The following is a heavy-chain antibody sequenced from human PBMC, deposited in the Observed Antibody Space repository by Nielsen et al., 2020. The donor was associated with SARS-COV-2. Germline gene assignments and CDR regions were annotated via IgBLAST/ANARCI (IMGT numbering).Heavy chain of an antibody. D-gene: IGHD3-10*01. Sequence: ASVKVSCKASGYSFSRYPMNWVRQAPGQGLEWMGWIDTNIGKPTPAQGFTGRFVFSSDTSVSTASLQISTLRAEDIAVYYCARENSGPGGTASYGMDLWGQGTTVTVSS. V-gene: IGHV7-4-1*02. CDR3: ARENSGPGGTASYGMDL. J-gene: IGHJ6*02. CDR2: IDTNIGKP. CDR1: GYSFSRYP.